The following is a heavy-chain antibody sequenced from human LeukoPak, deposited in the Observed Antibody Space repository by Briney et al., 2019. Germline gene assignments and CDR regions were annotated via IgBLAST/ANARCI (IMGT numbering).Heavy chain of an antibody. CDR2: IYYSGST. V-gene: IGHV4-59*01. Sequence: KTSETLSLTCTVSGGSTSSYYWSWIRQPPGKGLEWIGYIYYSGSTNYNPSLKSRVTISVDTSKNQFSLKLSSVTAADTAVYYCARSFMGAYYDWDVDYGMDVWGQGTTVTVSS. CDR3: ARSFMGAYYDWDVDYGMDV. CDR1: GGSTSSYY. D-gene: IGHD3-3*01. J-gene: IGHJ6*02.